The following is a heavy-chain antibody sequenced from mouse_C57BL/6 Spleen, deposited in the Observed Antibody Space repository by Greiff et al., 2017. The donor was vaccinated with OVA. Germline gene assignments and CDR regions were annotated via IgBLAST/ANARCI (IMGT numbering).Heavy chain of an antibody. Sequence: EVKVEESGPGLVKPSQSLSLTCSVTGYSITSGYYWNWIRQFPGNKLEWMGYISYDGSNNYNPSLKNRISITRDTSKNQFFLKLNSVTTEDTATYYCARGTAQATLFAYWGQGTLVTVSA. V-gene: IGHV3-6*01. D-gene: IGHD3-2*02. J-gene: IGHJ3*01. CDR3: ARGTAQATLFAY. CDR2: ISYDGSN. CDR1: GYSITSGYY.